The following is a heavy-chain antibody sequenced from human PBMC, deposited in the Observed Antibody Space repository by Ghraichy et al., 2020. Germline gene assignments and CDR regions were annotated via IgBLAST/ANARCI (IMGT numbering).Heavy chain of an antibody. V-gene: IGHV4-39*01. CDR2: IFYSGTT. Sequence: ASLNISCTVSGGSISSSDYYWVWIRQPPGKGLEWIGSIFYSGTTHYKSSLKSRVILSVDTSKNQFFMRLSSVTAAETAVFYCARLRYCSSSSCTATNYFDYWGQGTLVTVSS. CDR3: ARLRYCSSSSCTATNYFDY. CDR1: GGSISSSDYY. D-gene: IGHD2-2*01. J-gene: IGHJ4*02.